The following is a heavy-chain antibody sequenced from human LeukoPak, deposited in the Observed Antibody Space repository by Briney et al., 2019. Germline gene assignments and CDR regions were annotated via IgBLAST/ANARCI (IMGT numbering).Heavy chain of an antibody. CDR3: ARDSGYGHFDY. CDR1: GGSIRTCY. CDR2: VYYSAST. V-gene: IGHV4-59*01. D-gene: IGHD5-18*01. Sequence: PSETLSLTCTVSGGSIRTCYWSWIRQPPGKGLEWIGNVYYSASTNYHPSLKSRVTISVDTSKNQFSLKVSSVTAADTAVYYCARDSGYGHFDYWGQGTLVTVSS. J-gene: IGHJ4*02.